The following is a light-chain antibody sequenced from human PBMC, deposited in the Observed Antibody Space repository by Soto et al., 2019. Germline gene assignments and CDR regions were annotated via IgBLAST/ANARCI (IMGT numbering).Light chain of an antibody. CDR1: QSVSSSY. V-gene: IGKV3-20*01. CDR3: QQYGSSPRT. J-gene: IGKJ1*01. CDR2: GAS. Sequence: EIVLTHSPGTLSLPPGERATLSCSASQSVSSSYLAWYQQKPGQAPRLLIYGASSRATGIPDRFSGSGSGTDFTLTISRLEPEDFAVYYCQQYGSSPRTFGQGTKVHIK.